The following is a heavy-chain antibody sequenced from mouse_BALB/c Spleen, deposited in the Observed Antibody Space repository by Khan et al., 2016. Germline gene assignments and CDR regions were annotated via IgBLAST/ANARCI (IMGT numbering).Heavy chain of an antibody. D-gene: IGHD2-4*01. CDR3: AGGMITTFDY. V-gene: IGHV3-2*02. CDR1: GYSITSDYA. J-gene: IGHJ2*01. CDR2: ISYSDST. Sequence: EVQLQESGPGLVKPSQSLSLTCTVTGYSITSDYAWNWIRQFPGNKLEWMGYISYSDSTNYNPSLKSRISTTRDTSKNQFFLQLNSVTTEGTATYSCAGGMITTFDYWGQGTTLTVSS.